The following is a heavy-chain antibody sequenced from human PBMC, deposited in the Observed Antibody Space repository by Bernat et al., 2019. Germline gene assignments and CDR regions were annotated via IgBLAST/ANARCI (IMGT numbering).Heavy chain of an antibody. CDR2: ITSTGGSK. CDR3: AKGISSIRTRTYFDF. Sequence: EVHLLESGGGLVAPGGSLRLSCAASGFTFSNYAMYWVRQAPGKGLEWASAITSTGGSKYYADSVKGRFTISRDNSNNTLYLQMHSLRAEDTAVYYCAKGISSIRTRTYFDFWGQGTLVTVSS. CDR1: GFTFSNYA. J-gene: IGHJ4*02. V-gene: IGHV3-23*01. D-gene: IGHD2-15*01.